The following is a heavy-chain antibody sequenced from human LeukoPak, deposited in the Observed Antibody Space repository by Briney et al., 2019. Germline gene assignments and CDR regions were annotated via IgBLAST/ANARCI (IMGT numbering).Heavy chain of an antibody. Sequence: GGSLRLSCAASGFTFSSYWMSWVRQAPGKGLEWVANIKQDGSEKYYVDSVKGRFTISRDNAKNSLYLQMNSLRAEDTAVYYCARDPGPRHYGSGSQLDYWGQGTLVTVSS. CDR3: ARDPGPRHYGSGSQLDY. J-gene: IGHJ4*02. V-gene: IGHV3-7*01. CDR1: GFTFSSYW. D-gene: IGHD3-10*01. CDR2: IKQDGSEK.